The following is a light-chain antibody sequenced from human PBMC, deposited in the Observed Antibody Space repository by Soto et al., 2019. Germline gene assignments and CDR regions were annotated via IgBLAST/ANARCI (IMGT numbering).Light chain of an antibody. V-gene: IGKV3-15*01. CDR1: QSVSSN. CDR2: GAS. Sequence: EKVMTESAAKLSVSPGERATLSCRASQSVSSNLAWYQQKPGQAPRLLIYGASTRATGIPARFSGSGSGTEFTLTISSLQSEDFAVYYWQQYNNWPRTVGQVTKV. J-gene: IGKJ1*01. CDR3: QQYNNWPRT.